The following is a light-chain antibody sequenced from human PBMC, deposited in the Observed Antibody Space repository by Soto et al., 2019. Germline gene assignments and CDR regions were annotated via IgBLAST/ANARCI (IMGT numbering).Light chain of an antibody. J-gene: IGLJ1*01. Sequence: QSVLTQPRSVSGSPARSVTISCTGPTIDVDSSNYVPWYQQHPGKAPKLMIYDVSERPSGVPDRFSGSKSGSTASLTISGLQAEDEADYYCCSYATTFYVFGRGTKVTVL. CDR3: CSYATTFYV. CDR1: TIDVDSSNY. CDR2: DVS. V-gene: IGLV2-11*01.